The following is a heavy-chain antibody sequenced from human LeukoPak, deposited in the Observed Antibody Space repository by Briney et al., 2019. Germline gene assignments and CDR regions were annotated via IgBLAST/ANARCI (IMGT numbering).Heavy chain of an antibody. J-gene: IGHJ4*02. V-gene: IGHV3-23*01. CDR2: ISCNGVNT. CDR1: GFTFSNYA. CDR3: AKKSPYGGRDY. Sequence: PGGSLRLSCAASGFTFSNYAMSWVRQAPGKGLEWVSAISCNGVNTYYADSVKGRFTISRDNSKNTLYLQVNSLTFEDTAVYYCAKKSPYGGRDYWGQGTLVTVSS. D-gene: IGHD4-23*01.